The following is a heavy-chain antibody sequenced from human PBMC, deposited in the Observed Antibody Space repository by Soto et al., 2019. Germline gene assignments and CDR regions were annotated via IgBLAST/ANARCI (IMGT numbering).Heavy chain of an antibody. CDR3: ARDLRSYGSGSYRSRFDP. CDR1: GYTFTSYA. Sequence: QVPLVQSGAEVKKPGASVKVSCKASGYTFTSYAMHWVRQAPGQRLEWMGWINAGNGNTKYSQKFQGRVTITRDTSASTAYMELSSLRSEDTAVYYCARDLRSYGSGSYRSRFDPWGQGTLVTVSS. CDR2: INAGNGNT. J-gene: IGHJ5*02. V-gene: IGHV1-3*01. D-gene: IGHD3-10*01.